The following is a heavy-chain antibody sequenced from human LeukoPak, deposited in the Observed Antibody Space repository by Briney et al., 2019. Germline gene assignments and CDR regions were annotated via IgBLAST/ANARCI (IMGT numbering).Heavy chain of an antibody. CDR3: ARDNSVRDEAWWFNP. J-gene: IGHJ5*02. V-gene: IGHV1-46*01. D-gene: IGHD5-24*01. CDR2: ISPSGGST. Sequence: ASVKVSCKAFGYTFTSNYMHWVRQAPGQGPEWTGVISPSGGSTTYAQKFQGRVTLTRDMSTSTDYLELSSLRSEDTAVYCCARDNSVRDEAWWFNPWGQGTLVTVSS. CDR1: GYTFTSNY.